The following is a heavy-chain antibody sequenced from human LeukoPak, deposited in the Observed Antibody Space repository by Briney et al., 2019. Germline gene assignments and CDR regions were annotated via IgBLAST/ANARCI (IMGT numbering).Heavy chain of an antibody. CDR3: TTDLAGAAAGYYYMDV. CDR2: IKSKTDGGTT. CDR1: GFTFSNAW. V-gene: IGHV3-15*01. Sequence: GGSLRLSCAASGFTFSNAWMSWVRQAPGKGLEWVGRIKSKTDGGTTDYAAPVKGRFTISRDDSKNTLYLQMNSLKTEDTAVYYCTTDLAGAAAGYYYMDVWGKGTTVTVSS. D-gene: IGHD6-13*01. J-gene: IGHJ6*03.